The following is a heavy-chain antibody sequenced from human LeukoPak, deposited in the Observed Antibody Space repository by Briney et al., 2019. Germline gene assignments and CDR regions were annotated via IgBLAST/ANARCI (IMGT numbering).Heavy chain of an antibody. D-gene: IGHD6-19*01. Sequence: PGGSLRLSCAASGFTFSSYGMSWVRQAPGKGLEWVSAISGSGGSTYYADSVKGRFTISRDNSKNTLYLQMNSLRAEDTAVYYCAKDSGWYAGKYYFDYWGQGTLVTVSS. V-gene: IGHV3-23*01. CDR1: GFTFSSYG. CDR2: ISGSGGST. J-gene: IGHJ4*02. CDR3: AKDSGWYAGKYYFDY.